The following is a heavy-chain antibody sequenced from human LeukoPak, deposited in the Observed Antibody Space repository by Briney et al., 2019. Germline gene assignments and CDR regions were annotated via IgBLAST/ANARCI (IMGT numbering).Heavy chain of an antibody. CDR1: GESFSGYY. CDR2: INHSGST. V-gene: IGHV4-34*01. Sequence: SETLSLTCAVYGESFSGYYWSWIRQPPGRGLEWIGEINHSGSTNYNPSLKSRVTISVDTSKNQFSLKLSSVTAADTAVYYCARGNVSNWFDPWGQGTLVTVSS. J-gene: IGHJ5*02. D-gene: IGHD3-16*01. CDR3: ARGNVSNWFDP.